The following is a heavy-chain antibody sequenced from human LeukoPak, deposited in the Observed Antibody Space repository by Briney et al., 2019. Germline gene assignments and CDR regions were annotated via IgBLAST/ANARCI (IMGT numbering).Heavy chain of an antibody. CDR3: ARDLTGWGESSGYSDY. J-gene: IGHJ4*02. CDR1: GFTFSSYA. V-gene: IGHV3-30*01. D-gene: IGHD3-22*01. CDR2: ISYDGTNK. Sequence: PGRSLRLSCAASGFTFSSYAMHWVRQAPGKGLEWVALISYDGTNKIYEDSVKGRFTISRDNSKNTLFLQVNSLRAEDTAVYYCARDLTGWGESSGYSDYWGQGTLVTVSS.